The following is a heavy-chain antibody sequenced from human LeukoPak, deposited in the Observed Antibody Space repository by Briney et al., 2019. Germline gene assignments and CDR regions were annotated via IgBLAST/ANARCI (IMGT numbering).Heavy chain of an antibody. CDR2: IVVGSGNT. CDR3: ARAEFPYYDSSLEGP. J-gene: IGHJ5*02. CDR1: GFTFTSSA. D-gene: IGHD3-22*01. V-gene: IGHV1-58*01. Sequence: AASVKVSCKASGFTFTSSAVQWVRQARGQRLEWIGWIVVGSGNTNYAQKFQGRVTMTRNTSISTAYMELSSLRSEDTAVYYCARAEFPYYDSSLEGPWGQGTLVTVSS.